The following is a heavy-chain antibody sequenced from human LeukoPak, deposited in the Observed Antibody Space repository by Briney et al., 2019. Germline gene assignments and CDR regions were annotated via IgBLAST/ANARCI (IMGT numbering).Heavy chain of an antibody. J-gene: IGHJ6*04. Sequence: ASVKVSCKASGHTFTSYGISWVRQAPGQGLEWMGWISAYNGNTNYAQKLQGRVTITTDTSTSTAYMELRSLRSDDTAVYYCARDEGGGAMVRGVTAYYYGMDVWGKGTTVSVSS. CDR1: GHTFTSYG. V-gene: IGHV1-18*04. D-gene: IGHD3-10*01. CDR3: ARDEGGGAMVRGVTAYYYGMDV. CDR2: ISAYNGNT.